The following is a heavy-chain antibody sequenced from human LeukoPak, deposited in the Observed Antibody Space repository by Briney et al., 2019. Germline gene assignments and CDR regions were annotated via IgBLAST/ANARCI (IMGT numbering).Heavy chain of an antibody. D-gene: IGHD4-17*01. J-gene: IGHJ4*02. Sequence: GGSLRLSCAASGFTFGNYGMHWVRQAPGKGLEWVSGISWNSGSIGYADSVKGRFTISRDNAKNSLYLQMNSLRAEDMALYYCAKGWSLTYDNGVGYWGQGTLVTVSS. CDR3: AKGWSLTYDNGVGY. CDR2: ISWNSGSI. V-gene: IGHV3-9*03. CDR1: GFTFGNYG.